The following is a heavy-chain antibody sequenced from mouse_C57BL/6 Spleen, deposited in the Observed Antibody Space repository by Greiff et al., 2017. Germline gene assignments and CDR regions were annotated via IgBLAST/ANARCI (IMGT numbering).Heavy chain of an antibody. J-gene: IGHJ4*01. Sequence: QQSHGKSLEWIGDINPNNGGTSYNQKFKGKATLTVDKSSSTAYMELRSLTSEDSAVYYCARPLLTDYYAMDYWGQGTSVTVSS. CDR3: ARPLLTDYYAMDY. V-gene: IGHV1-26*01. D-gene: IGHD6-1*01. CDR2: INPNNGGT.